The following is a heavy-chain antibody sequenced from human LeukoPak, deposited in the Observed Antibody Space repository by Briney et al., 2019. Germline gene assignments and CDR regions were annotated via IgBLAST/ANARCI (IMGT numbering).Heavy chain of an antibody. CDR2: INPNSGGT. CDR3: ARPYDYVWGSYRYTGAFDI. Sequence: GASVKVSCKASGGTFSSYAISWVRQAPGQGLEWMGWINPNSGGTNYAQKFQGRVTMTRDTSISTAYMELSRLRSDDTAVYYCARPYDYVWGSYRYTGAFDIWGQGTMVTVSS. J-gene: IGHJ3*02. V-gene: IGHV1-2*02. D-gene: IGHD3-16*02. CDR1: GGTFSSYA.